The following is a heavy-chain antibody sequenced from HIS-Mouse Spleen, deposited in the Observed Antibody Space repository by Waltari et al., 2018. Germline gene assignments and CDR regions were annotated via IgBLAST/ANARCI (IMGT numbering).Heavy chain of an antibody. D-gene: IGHD6-13*01. CDR3: AHRIDSSSWDDACDI. V-gene: IGHV2-5*01. CDR2: IYWNGDK. J-gene: IGHJ3*02. Sequence: QITLKESGPTLVKPTQTLTLTCTFSGFSLSTSGVGVGWIRQPPGKALEWLALIYWNGDKRYSPSLKSTLTITKDISKNQVGLTMANMDPVDTATYYGAHRIDSSSWDDACDIWGQGTMVTVSS. CDR1: GFSLSTSGVG.